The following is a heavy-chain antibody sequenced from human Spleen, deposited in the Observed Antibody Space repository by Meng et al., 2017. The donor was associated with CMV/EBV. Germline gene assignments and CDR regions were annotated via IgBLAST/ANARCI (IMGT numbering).Heavy chain of an antibody. V-gene: IGHV1-69*05. CDR1: GGTFSNYA. J-gene: IGHJ6*02. CDR2: IVPILSTV. D-gene: IGHD3-22*01. Sequence: SVKVSCKASGGTFSNYAISWVRQAPGQGLEWMGGIVPILSTVNYAENFQGRVTITTDESTTTAYMDLSSLRSDDTAVYYCARQFALESGYPLSDYYYYYGMDVWGQGTTVTVSS. CDR3: ARQFALESGYPLSDYYYYYGMDV.